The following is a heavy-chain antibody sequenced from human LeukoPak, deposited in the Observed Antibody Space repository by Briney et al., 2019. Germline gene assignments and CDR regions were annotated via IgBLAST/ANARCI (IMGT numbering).Heavy chain of an antibody. Sequence: GESLKISCKRSGDSFTSYWITWVRQMPGKGLEWMGRIDPSDSYTNYSPSFQGHVTISADKSISTAYLQWSSLKASDTAIYYCARHENIFSTFDMWGQGTMVTVSS. CDR2: IDPSDSYT. CDR1: GDSFTSYW. CDR3: ARHENIFSTFDM. J-gene: IGHJ3*02. V-gene: IGHV5-10-1*01. D-gene: IGHD3-9*01.